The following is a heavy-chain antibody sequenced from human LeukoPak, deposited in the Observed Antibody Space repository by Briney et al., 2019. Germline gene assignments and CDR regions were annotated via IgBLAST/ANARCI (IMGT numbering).Heavy chain of an antibody. CDR2: INTGDGNT. D-gene: IGHD2-15*01. Sequence: ASVKVSCKASGYTFTNRALHWVRQAPGQRLEWMGWINTGDGNTKYSQKFQGRVTITRDTSATTAYMELGSLTSEDTAVYYCARDCSGGSCYPSGMDVWGKGTTVTVSS. CDR1: GYTFTNRA. V-gene: IGHV1-3*04. J-gene: IGHJ6*04. CDR3: ARDCSGGSCYPSGMDV.